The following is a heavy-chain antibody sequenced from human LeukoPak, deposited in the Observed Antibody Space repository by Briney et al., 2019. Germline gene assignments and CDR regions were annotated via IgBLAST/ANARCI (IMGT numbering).Heavy chain of an antibody. Sequence: GGSLRLSCAASGFTFSNYAMSWIRQAPGKGLEWVSAVSGRDTSTYYADSVKGRFTISRDNSKNTLYLQMNSLRAEDTAIYYCAKWGDYDVLTGYYDSDYWGQGTLVTVPS. CDR3: AKWGDYDVLTGYYDSDY. CDR2: VSGRDTST. J-gene: IGHJ4*02. D-gene: IGHD3-9*01. V-gene: IGHV3-23*01. CDR1: GFTFSNYA.